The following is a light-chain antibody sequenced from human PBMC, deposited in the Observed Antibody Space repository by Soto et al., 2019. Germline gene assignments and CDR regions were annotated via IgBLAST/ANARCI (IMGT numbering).Light chain of an antibody. Sequence: AIQVTQSPSSLSASVGDRVTITCRASQGYRSDLGWYQQKPGKAPKLLIYGASDLQGEVPSRFSGSRSGTDFTLTISSLQAEDFATYYCQKYNSAPLTFGGGTKVEIK. V-gene: IGKV1-6*01. CDR3: QKYNSAPLT. J-gene: IGKJ4*01. CDR2: GAS. CDR1: QGYRSD.